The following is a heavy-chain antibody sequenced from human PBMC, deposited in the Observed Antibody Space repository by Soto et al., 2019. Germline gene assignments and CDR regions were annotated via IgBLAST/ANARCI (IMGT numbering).Heavy chain of an antibody. CDR3: AKDRGGSGWRFDY. CDR1: GFTFGNYA. Sequence: LRLSCAACGFTFGNYAMSWVRQAPGKGLEWVSAIAASGATTYYADSVKGRLTVSRDNSKNTLYLQMNSLRAEDTAVYYCAKDRGGSGWRFDYWGQGTLVTVSS. J-gene: IGHJ4*02. V-gene: IGHV3-23*01. CDR2: IAASGATT. D-gene: IGHD6-19*01.